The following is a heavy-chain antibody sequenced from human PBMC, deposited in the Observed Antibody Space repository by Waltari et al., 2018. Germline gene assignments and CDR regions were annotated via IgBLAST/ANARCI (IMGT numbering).Heavy chain of an antibody. Sequence: QVQLQQWGAGLLKPSETLSPTCAVYGGSFSGYYWTWIRQPPGMGLEWIGEINHSGSTNYNPSLKSRVTISVDTSKNQFSLKLSSVTAADTAVYYCARGPEYDSSGYYYFDYWGQGTLVTVSS. V-gene: IGHV4-34*01. CDR3: ARGPEYDSSGYYYFDY. CDR1: GGSFSGYY. J-gene: IGHJ4*02. D-gene: IGHD3-22*01. CDR2: INHSGST.